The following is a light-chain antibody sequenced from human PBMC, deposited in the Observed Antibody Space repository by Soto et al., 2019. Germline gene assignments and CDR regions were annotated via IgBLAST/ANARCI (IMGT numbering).Light chain of an antibody. V-gene: IGKV1-39*01. CDR3: QQSYSAPWT. J-gene: IGKJ1*01. CDR2: DAS. CDR1: QSISTD. Sequence: DIQMSQSPSSLAASVGARVTITCRASQSISTDLNWYQQKPGKAPKVLIFDASRLQSGVASRFSASGSWTDFTLTISSLQPEDSATYYCQQSYSAPWTFGQGTKVQVK.